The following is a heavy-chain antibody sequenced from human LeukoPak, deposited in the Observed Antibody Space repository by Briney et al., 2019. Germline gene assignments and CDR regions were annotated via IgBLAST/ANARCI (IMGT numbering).Heavy chain of an antibody. CDR3: VKSGGYGLIDY. D-gene: IGHD1-26*01. J-gene: IGHJ4*02. V-gene: IGHV4-39*01. CDR2: IYYTGST. Sequence: AETLSLTCTVSGGSISSSCYYLVWLRQPPGKGLEWIGNIYYTGSTYYYASLRIRVTISIDTSKNQFSLRLNSGTAADTAMYYCVKSGGYGLIDYWGQGTLVTVSS. CDR1: GGSISSSCYY.